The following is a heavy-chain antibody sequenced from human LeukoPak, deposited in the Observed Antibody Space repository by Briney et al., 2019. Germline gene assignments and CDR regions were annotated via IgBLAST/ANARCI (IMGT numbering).Heavy chain of an antibody. CDR1: GFTFSGYS. CDR3: VVVVVPALWDY. V-gene: IGHV3-48*01. CDR2: ISSSSYTM. J-gene: IGHJ4*02. Sequence: GGSLRLSCAVSGFTFSGYSMNWVRQAPGKGLEWVSYISSSSYTMYYADSVKGRFTISRDNSKNTLYLQMNSLRAEDTAVYYCVVVVVPALWDYWGQGTLVTVSS. D-gene: IGHD2-2*01.